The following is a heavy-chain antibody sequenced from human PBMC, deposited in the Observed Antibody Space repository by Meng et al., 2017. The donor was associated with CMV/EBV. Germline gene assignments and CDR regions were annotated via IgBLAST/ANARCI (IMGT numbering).Heavy chain of an antibody. CDR2: ISYDARNK. V-gene: IGHV3-30*04. CDR3: AREGYCSGGSCNSDY. J-gene: IGHJ4*02. Sequence: GGSLRLSCAASGFTFNSYAMHWVRQAPGKGLDWVALISYDARNKYYADSVKGRFTISRDNSKNTLYLQMNSLRAEDTAVYYCAREGYCSGGSCNSDYWGQGTLVTVSS. CDR1: GFTFNSYA. D-gene: IGHD2-15*01.